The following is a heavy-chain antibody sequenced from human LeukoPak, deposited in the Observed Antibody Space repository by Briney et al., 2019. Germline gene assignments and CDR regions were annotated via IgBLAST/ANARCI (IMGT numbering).Heavy chain of an antibody. J-gene: IGHJ3*02. Sequence: LGGSLRLSCAASGFTLSSYAMSWVRQAPGKGLEWVSAISGSGGSTYYADSVKGRFTISRDNSKNTLYLQRKSLRAEDTAVYYCAKDLLRGRAFDIWGQGTMVTVSS. CDR3: AKDLLRGRAFDI. V-gene: IGHV3-23*01. D-gene: IGHD2-15*01. CDR1: GFTLSSYA. CDR2: ISGSGGST.